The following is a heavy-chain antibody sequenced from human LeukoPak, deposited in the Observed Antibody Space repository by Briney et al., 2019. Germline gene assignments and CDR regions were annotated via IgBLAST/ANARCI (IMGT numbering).Heavy chain of an antibody. V-gene: IGHV4-59*08. CDR2: IYYSGST. Sequence: PSETLSLTCTVSGGSISSYYWSWIRQPPGKGLEWIGYIYYSGSTNYNPSLKSRVTISVDTSKNQFSPKLSSVTAADTAVYYCARQMYYYDSSPGAFDIWGQGTMVTVSS. CDR3: ARQMYYYDSSPGAFDI. J-gene: IGHJ3*02. D-gene: IGHD3-22*01. CDR1: GGSISSYY.